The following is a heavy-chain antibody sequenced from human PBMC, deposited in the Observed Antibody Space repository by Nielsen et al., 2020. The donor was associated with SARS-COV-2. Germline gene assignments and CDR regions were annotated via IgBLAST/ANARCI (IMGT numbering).Heavy chain of an antibody. CDR3: ARDLRTSGWYYYYYGMDV. J-gene: IGHJ6*02. CDR2: IKQDGSEK. V-gene: IGHV3-7*05. D-gene: IGHD6-19*01. CDR1: GFTFSSYW. Sequence: GESLKISCAASGFTFSSYWMSWVRQAPGKGLEWVANIKQDGSEKYYVDSVKGRFTISRDNAKNSLYLQMNSLRAEDTAVYYCARDLRTSGWYYYYYGMDVWGQGTTVTVSS.